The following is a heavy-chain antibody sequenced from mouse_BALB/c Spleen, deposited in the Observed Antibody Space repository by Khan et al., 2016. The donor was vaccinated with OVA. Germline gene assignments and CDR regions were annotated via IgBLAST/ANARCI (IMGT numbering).Heavy chain of an antibody. Sequence: VELVVSGGGLVQPGGSRKLSCAASGFTFSGFGMHWVRQAPEKGLEWVAYISSGSSTIYYADTVKGRFTISRANPKNTLFLQMASLRSEDTAMYYCARTGYYYFDYWGQGTTLTVSS. CDR3: ARTGYYYFDY. J-gene: IGHJ2*01. D-gene: IGHD2-3*01. CDR1: GFTFSGFG. V-gene: IGHV5-17*02. CDR2: ISSGSSTI.